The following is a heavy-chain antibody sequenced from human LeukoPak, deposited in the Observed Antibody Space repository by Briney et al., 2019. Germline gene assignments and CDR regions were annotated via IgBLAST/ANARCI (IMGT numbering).Heavy chain of an antibody. CDR1: GFTFSSYA. J-gene: IGHJ4*02. CDR3: ARAGLYSGSGLDY. D-gene: IGHD5-12*01. Sequence: PGGSLRLSCAASGFTFSSYAMSWVRQAPGKGLEWVSAISSGSGYMYYADSVKGRFTISRDNAKNSLYLEMNSLRAEDTSVYYCARAGLYSGSGLDYWGQGILVTVSS. V-gene: IGHV3-21*01. CDR2: ISSGSGYM.